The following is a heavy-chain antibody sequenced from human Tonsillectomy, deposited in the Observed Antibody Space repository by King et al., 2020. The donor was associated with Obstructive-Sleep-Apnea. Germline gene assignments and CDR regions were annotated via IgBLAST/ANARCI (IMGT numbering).Heavy chain of an antibody. D-gene: IGHD6-13*01. Sequence: VQLQQWGAGLLKPSETLSLTCAVYGGSFSGYYWSWIRQPPGKGLEWIGEINHSGSTNYNPSLKSRVTISVDTSKNQFSLKPSSVTAADTAVYYCASLTQQLVNYWGQGTLVTVSS. CDR1: GGSFSGYY. J-gene: IGHJ4*02. V-gene: IGHV4-34*01. CDR3: ASLTQQLVNY. CDR2: INHSGST.